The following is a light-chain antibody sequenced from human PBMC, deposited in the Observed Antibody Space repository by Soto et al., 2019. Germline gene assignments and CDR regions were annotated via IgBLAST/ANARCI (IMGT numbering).Light chain of an antibody. CDR3: MQDLRTPWT. CDR2: LGS. Sequence: DIVMTQSPLSLPVTPGEPASISCRSSQSLLHSNGYNYLDWYLQKPVQSPQLLIYLGSNRASGVYDIFSGSGSDTYFRLQISRVDAEDDGVNYHMQDLRTPWTFRQGAKWKIK. V-gene: IGKV2-28*01. J-gene: IGKJ1*01. CDR1: QSLLHSNGYNY.